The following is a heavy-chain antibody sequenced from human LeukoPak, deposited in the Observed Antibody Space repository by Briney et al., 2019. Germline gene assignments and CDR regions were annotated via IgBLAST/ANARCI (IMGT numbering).Heavy chain of an antibody. CDR3: TTGNYDILTGYYNFDY. CDR1: GFXFSSYG. Sequence: GGSLRLSCAASGFXFSSYGMHWVRQAPGKGLEWVALIWYNGNNEYYAESVKGRFTISRDNSKNTLYLQMNSLKTEDTAVYYCTTGNYDILTGYYNFDYWGQGTLVTVSS. D-gene: IGHD3-9*01. J-gene: IGHJ4*02. V-gene: IGHV3-33*01. CDR2: IWYNGNNE.